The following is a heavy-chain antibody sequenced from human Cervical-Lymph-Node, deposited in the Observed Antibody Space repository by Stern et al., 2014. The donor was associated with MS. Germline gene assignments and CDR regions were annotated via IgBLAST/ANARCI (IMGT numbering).Heavy chain of an antibody. CDR2: ISPYGSNT. V-gene: IGHV1-18*01. Sequence: QVQLVQSGPEVKKPGASVRVPCKASGYTFTMFGLSWVRQAPGQGLEWMGCISPYGSNTNLAEKIQGRLSLTTDTSTDTAYMELRNLKSDDTAVYYCARVDYYESSGFFMYWGQGTLVTVSS. D-gene: IGHD3-22*01. CDR3: ARVDYYESSGFFMY. CDR1: GYTFTMFG. J-gene: IGHJ4*02.